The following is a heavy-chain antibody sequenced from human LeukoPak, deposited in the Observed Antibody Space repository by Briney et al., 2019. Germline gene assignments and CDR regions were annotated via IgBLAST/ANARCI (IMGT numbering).Heavy chain of an antibody. V-gene: IGHV4-30-2*01. Sequence: SQTLSLTCAVSGGSISSGGYSWSWIRQPPGKGLEWIGYIYHSGSTYYNPSLKSRVTISVDRSKNQFSLKLSSVTAADTAVYCRARGRGYCSGGSCYVDYWGQGTLVTVSS. CDR1: GGSISSGGYS. D-gene: IGHD2-15*01. J-gene: IGHJ4*02. CDR2: IYHSGST. CDR3: ARGRGYCSGGSCYVDY.